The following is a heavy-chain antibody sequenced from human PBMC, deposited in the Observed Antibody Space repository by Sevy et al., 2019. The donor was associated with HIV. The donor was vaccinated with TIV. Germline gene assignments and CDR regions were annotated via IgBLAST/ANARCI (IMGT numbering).Heavy chain of an antibody. J-gene: IGHJ4*02. V-gene: IGHV3-74*01. CDR3: ARDGYSSSSVDFDY. Sequence: GGSLRLSCAASGFTFSSYWMHWVRQAPGKGLVWVSRINTDGSSTSYADSVKGRFTISRDNAKNTLYLQMNSLRADDTAVYYCARDGYSSSSVDFDYWGQGTLVTVSS. CDR2: INTDGSST. CDR1: GFTFSSYW. D-gene: IGHD6-13*01.